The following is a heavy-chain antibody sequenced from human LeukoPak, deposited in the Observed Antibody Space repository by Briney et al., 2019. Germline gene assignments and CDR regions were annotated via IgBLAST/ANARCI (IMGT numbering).Heavy chain of an antibody. CDR3: ARDSGYYYGSGKEGFWFDP. CDR1: GYTFTSCD. J-gene: IGHJ5*02. V-gene: IGHV1-8*03. Sequence: GASVKVSCKASGYTFTSCDINWVRQATGQGLEWMGWMNPNSGNTGYAQKFQGRVTITRNTSISTAYMELSSLRSEDTAVYYCARDSGYYYGSGKEGFWFDPWGQGTLVTVSS. D-gene: IGHD3-10*01. CDR2: MNPNSGNT.